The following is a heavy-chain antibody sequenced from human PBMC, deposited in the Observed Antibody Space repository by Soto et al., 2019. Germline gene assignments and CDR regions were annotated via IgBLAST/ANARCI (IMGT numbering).Heavy chain of an antibody. Sequence: GRSLKISCKASGYSFTTYWIGWVRQMPWKGLEWMGIIYPGDSDTRYSPSFQGQVTISADKSISTAYLHWSSLKASDTAMYYCARHKKISDRQNYFGYWGQGSQVTVSS. D-gene: IGHD6-6*01. CDR2: IYPGDSDT. CDR1: GYSFTTYW. J-gene: IGHJ4*02. V-gene: IGHV5-51*01. CDR3: ARHKKISDRQNYFGY.